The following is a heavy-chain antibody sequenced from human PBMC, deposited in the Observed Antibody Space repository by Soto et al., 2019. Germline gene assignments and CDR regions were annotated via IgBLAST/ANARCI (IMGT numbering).Heavy chain of an antibody. Sequence: EMQLVESGGGSVQPGGSLRLACAASGFTFSRDSMNWVRQAPGKGLEWVSYMSSGGSTIYYADSVKGRFTISRDNAKNSLYLQMNSLRAEDTAVYYCAREGDGSRWFNYFDYWGQGTQVTVSS. J-gene: IGHJ4*02. D-gene: IGHD6-13*01. CDR1: GFTFSRDS. CDR2: MSSGGSTI. V-gene: IGHV3-48*01. CDR3: AREGDGSRWFNYFDY.